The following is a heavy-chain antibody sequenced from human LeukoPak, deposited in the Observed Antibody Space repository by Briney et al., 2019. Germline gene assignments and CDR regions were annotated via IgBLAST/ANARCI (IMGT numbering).Heavy chain of an antibody. CDR2: ISGHNGDT. J-gene: IGHJ4*02. D-gene: IGHD6-19*01. CDR1: GYSFHGYD. Sequence: GASVKVSCKASGYSFHGYDLQWLRQAPGQRLEWMGWISGHNGDTRYSQKFQDRITLTRDTSASTGYMELTSLTSEDTAVYYCARSGLYSSSWRTSDFWGQGTLVTVSS. V-gene: IGHV1-3*01. CDR3: ARSGLYSSSWRTSDF.